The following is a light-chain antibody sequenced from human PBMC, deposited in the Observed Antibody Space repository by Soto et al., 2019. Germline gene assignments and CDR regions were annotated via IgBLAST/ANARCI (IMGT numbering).Light chain of an antibody. J-gene: IGKJ3*01. CDR1: QDISNY. CDR2: DAS. Sequence: DIQMTQSPSSLSASVGDRVTITCQASQDISNYLNWYQQKPGKAPKLLIYDASNLETGVPSRFIGSGSGTDFTFTTSSLQPEDIATYYCQQYDNLPPFTFGPGTKVDIK. CDR3: QQYDNLPPFT. V-gene: IGKV1-33*01.